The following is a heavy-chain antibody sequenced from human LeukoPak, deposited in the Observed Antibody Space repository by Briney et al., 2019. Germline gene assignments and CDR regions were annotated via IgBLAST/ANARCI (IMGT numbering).Heavy chain of an antibody. Sequence: PGGSLRLSCAASGFTFSSSNMIWVRQAPGKGLEWVSYINSGSSTITYADSVKGRFTISRDNAKNSLYLQMNSLRAEDTAVYYCAREDYGTDVWGQGTTVTVSS. CDR1: GFTFSSSN. J-gene: IGHJ6*02. CDR2: INSGSSTI. V-gene: IGHV3-48*04. CDR3: AREDYGTDV.